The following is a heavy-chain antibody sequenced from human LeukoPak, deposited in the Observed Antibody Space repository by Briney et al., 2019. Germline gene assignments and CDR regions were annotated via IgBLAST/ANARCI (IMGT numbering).Heavy chain of an antibody. Sequence: PGGSLRLSCAASGLTFSSYAMHWVRQAPGKGLEWVGFIRSKHYSGATNYAASVKGRFTISRDDSKSIAYLQMNSLKTEDTAVYYCSRDVAESQSGAGYHGMDVWGQGTTVTVS. V-gene: IGHV3-49*04. D-gene: IGHD6-13*01. CDR2: IRSKHYSGAT. J-gene: IGHJ6*02. CDR1: GLTFSSYA. CDR3: SRDVAESQSGAGYHGMDV.